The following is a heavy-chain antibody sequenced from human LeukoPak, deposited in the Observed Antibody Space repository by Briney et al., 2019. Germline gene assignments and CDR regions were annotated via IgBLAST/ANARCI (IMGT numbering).Heavy chain of an antibody. CDR3: ARASYGSGSHDY. V-gene: IGHV4-31*03. D-gene: IGHD3-10*01. J-gene: IGHJ4*02. CDR1: GGSISSGGYY. CDR2: IYYSGST. Sequence: PSETLSLTCTVSGGSISSGGYYWGWIRQHPGKGLEWIGYIYYSGSTYYNPSLKSRVTISVDTSKNQFSLKLSSVTAADTAVYYCARASYGSGSHDYWGQGTLVTVSS.